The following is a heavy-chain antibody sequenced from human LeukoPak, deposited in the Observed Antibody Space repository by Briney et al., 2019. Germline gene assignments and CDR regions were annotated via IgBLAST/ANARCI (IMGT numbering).Heavy chain of an antibody. CDR2: ISSSGDT. V-gene: IGHV3-23*01. J-gene: IGHJ4*02. D-gene: IGHD2-2*01. CDR1: GFTFNTYA. CDR3: AKALGYCSTTGCYGVDD. Sequence: PGGSLRLSCAASGFTFNTYAMSWVRQAPGKGLEWVSLISSSGDTYYADSVKSRFTISRDISKSTLYLHMNSLRAEDTALYYCAKALGYCSTTGCYGVDDWGQRTLVTLSS.